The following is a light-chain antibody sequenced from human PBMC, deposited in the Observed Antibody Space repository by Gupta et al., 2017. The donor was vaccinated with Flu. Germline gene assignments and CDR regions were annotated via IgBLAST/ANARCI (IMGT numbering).Light chain of an antibody. CDR3: QVWDITSNQYV. Sequence: SYVLTQPPSVSVAPGQTAGITCGGDNIGSKSVHWYQQKAGQAPVLVVYDDSDRPSGIPERFSCSNSGNTATLTIGRVEAGDEADYYCQVWDITSNQYVFGSGTKLTVL. CDR2: DDS. CDR1: NIGSKS. J-gene: IGLJ1*01. V-gene: IGLV3-21*02.